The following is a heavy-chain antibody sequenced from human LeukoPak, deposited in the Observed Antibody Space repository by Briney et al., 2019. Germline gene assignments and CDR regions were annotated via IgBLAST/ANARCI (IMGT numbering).Heavy chain of an antibody. V-gene: IGHV3-23*01. Sequence: GGFLRLSCAASGFTLRSYGMSWVRQAPGKGLEWVSTISGSGVNTDYADSVKGRFTISSDNSKNTLYLQMNSLRAEDTAVYYCAKAIVVLISGQFWDYWGQGTLVTVSS. CDR2: ISGSGVNT. CDR3: AKAIVVLISGQFWDY. CDR1: GFTLRSYG. J-gene: IGHJ4*02. D-gene: IGHD3-22*01.